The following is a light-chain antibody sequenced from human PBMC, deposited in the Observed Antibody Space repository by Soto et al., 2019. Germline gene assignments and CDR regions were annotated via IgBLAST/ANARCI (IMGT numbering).Light chain of an antibody. J-gene: IGKJ4*01. CDR3: QHCHDMPLT. CDR1: QSISNY. CDR2: GAS. Sequence: IQMTQSPSSLSASVGDRVTITCRASQSISNYLNWYQQESGKAPKLLIYGASTLQSGVPSRFSGSGSGTDFTFTISSLQPEDIATYYCQHCHDMPLTFGGGTKVDIK. V-gene: IGKV1-33*01.